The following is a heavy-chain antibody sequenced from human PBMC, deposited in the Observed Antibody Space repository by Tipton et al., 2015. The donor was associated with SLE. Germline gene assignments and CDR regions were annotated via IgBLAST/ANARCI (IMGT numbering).Heavy chain of an antibody. D-gene: IGHD6-13*01. J-gene: IGHJ3*02. Sequence: LRLSCTVSGGSISSHYWSWIRQPPGKGLEWIGYIYYSGSTNYNPSLKSRVTISVDTSKNQFSLKLSSVTAADTAVYYCARRRVSHAFDIWGQGTMVTVSS. CDR2: IYYSGST. V-gene: IGHV4-59*11. CDR3: ARRRVSHAFDI. CDR1: GGSISSHY.